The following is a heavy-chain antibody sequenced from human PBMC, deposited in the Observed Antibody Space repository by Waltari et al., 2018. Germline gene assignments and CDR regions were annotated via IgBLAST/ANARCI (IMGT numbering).Heavy chain of an antibody. D-gene: IGHD6-13*01. CDR3: NVELAEAGN. CDR1: GFAFSSFS. V-gene: IGHV3-21*06. Sequence: EVHLVESGGGLVKPGGSLRVSCAASGFAFSSFSINWIRKTRGKGLEWVSSISKSGRVTEYADSVKGRFTFSRDNANNSVYLQMNSLRVEDTAVYYCNVELAEAGNWGQGTLVTVSP. CDR2: ISKSGRVT. J-gene: IGHJ4*02.